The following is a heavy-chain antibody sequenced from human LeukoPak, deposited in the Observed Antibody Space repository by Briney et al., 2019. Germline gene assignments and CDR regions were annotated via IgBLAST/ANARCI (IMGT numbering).Heavy chain of an antibody. V-gene: IGHV3-7*01. CDR1: GFTFSSYN. Sequence: GGSLRLSCAASGFTFSSYNMSWVRQAPGKGLEWVANIKQDGSEKYYVDSVKGRFTISRDDAKNSLYLQMNSLRAEDTAVYYCARDSTIFGVVYYYYYMDVWGKGTTVTVSS. J-gene: IGHJ6*03. CDR3: ARDSTIFGVVYYYYYMDV. CDR2: IKQDGSEK. D-gene: IGHD3-3*01.